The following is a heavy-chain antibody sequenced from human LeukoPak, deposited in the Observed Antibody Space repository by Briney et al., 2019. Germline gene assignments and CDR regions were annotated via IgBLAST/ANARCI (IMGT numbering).Heavy chain of an antibody. CDR1: GFTFSSYA. CDR3: AKVRLDDFPGQSR. V-gene: IGHV3-23*01. D-gene: IGHD3-3*01. CDR2: ISGSGGST. Sequence: PSGGSLRLSCAASGFTFSSYAMSWVRQAPGKGLEWVSAISGSGGSTYYADSVKGRFTISRDNSKNTLYLQMNSLRAEDTAVYYCAKVRLDDFPGQSRWGQGTLVTVSS. J-gene: IGHJ4*02.